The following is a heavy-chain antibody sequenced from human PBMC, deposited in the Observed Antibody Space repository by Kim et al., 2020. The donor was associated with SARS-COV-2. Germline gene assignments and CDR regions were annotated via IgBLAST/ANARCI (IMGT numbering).Heavy chain of an antibody. Sequence: GGSLRLSCAASGFTFSSYWMSWVRQAPGKGLEWVANIKQDGSEKYYVDSVKGRFTISRDNAKNSLYLQMNSLRAEDTAVYYCARAGRSGGVRDFWSGYYHYWGQGTLVTVSS. D-gene: IGHD3-3*01. CDR2: IKQDGSEK. CDR1: GFTFSSYW. J-gene: IGHJ4*02. V-gene: IGHV3-7*03. CDR3: ARAGRSGGVRDFWSGYYHY.